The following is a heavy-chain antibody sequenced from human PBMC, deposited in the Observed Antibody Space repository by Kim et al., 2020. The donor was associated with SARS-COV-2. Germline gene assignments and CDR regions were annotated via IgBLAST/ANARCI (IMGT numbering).Heavy chain of an antibody. J-gene: IGHJ4*01. CDR3: AKDRSSSSPRYYFDY. D-gene: IGHD6-6*01. V-gene: IGHV3-30*18. CDR2: ISYDGSNK. CDR1: GFTFSSYG. Sequence: GGSLRLSCAASGFTFSSYGMHWVRQAPGKGLEWVAVISYDGSNKYYADSVKGRFTISRDNSKNTLYLQMNSLRAEDTAVYYCAKDRSSSSPRYYFDYWG.